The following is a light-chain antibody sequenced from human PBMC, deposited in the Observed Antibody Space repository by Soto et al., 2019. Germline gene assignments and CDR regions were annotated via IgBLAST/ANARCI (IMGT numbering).Light chain of an antibody. Sequence: ENVFGKAPGTECLYLAERATPSNKASQSVSSSYLAWYQQKPGQAPRLLIYGASSRATGIPDRFSGSGSGTDFTLTIIRLEPEDFAVYYCQQYDSSPLITFCQGTRLEIK. CDR3: QQYDSSPLIT. V-gene: IGKV3-20*01. CDR1: QSVSSSY. CDR2: GAS. J-gene: IGKJ5*01.